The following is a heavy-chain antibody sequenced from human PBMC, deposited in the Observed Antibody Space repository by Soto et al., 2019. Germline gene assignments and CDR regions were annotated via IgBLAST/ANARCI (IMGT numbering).Heavy chain of an antibody. D-gene: IGHD4-4*01. V-gene: IGHV3-30-3*01. J-gene: IGHJ4*02. CDR2: ISYDGSNK. CDR1: GFTFSSYA. Sequence: GSLRLSCAASGFTFSSYAMHWVRQAPGKGLEWVAVISYDGSNKYYADSVKGRFTISRDNSKNTLYLQMNSLRAEDTAVYYCARYPTSTVTLQTGDDWGQGTLVPVSS. CDR3: ARYPTSTVTLQTGDD.